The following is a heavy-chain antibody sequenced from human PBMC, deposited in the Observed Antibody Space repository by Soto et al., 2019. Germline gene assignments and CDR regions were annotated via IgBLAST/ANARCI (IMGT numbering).Heavy chain of an antibody. CDR1: GFTFSSYA. CDR2: ISGSGGST. J-gene: IGHJ4*02. Sequence: EVQLLESGGGLVQPGGSLRLSCAASGFTFSSYAMSWVRQAPGKGLGWVSAISGSGGSTYYADSVKGRFTISRDNSKNTLYLQMNSLRAEDTAVYYCAKGGDYGDYEMDYWGQGTLVTVSS. V-gene: IGHV3-23*01. CDR3: AKGGDYGDYEMDY. D-gene: IGHD4-17*01.